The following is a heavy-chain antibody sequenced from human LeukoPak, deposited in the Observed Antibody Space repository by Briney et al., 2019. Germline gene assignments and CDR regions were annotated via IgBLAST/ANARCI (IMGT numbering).Heavy chain of an antibody. CDR1: GFTFSSYS. J-gene: IGHJ1*01. CDR3: ARSDPQYYYDSSGYSYPLEFFQH. V-gene: IGHV3-21*01. CDR2: ISSSSSYR. Sequence: PGGSLRLSCAASGFTFSSYSMNWVRQAPGKGLEWVSSISSSSSYRYYAGSVKGRFTISRDNAKNSLYLQMNSLRGEDTAVYYCARSDPQYYYDSSGYSYPLEFFQHWGQGTLVTVSS. D-gene: IGHD3-22*01.